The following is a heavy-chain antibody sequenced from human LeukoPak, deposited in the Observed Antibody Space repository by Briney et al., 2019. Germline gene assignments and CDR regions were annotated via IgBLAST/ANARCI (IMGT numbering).Heavy chain of an antibody. CDR1: GYTFTSNS. D-gene: IGHD3-16*02. J-gene: IGHJ4*02. V-gene: IGHV1-18*01. Sequence: AASVNLSCNASGYTFTSNSNSWMRHPPGQGLEWLGWISTYNGNTNYAQTFQGRVTMTTDTSTSTAYMELRSLRSDDTAVYYCARGLGTYPEIPLDSWGQGTPVTVSS. CDR3: ARGLGTYPEIPLDS. CDR2: ISTYNGNT.